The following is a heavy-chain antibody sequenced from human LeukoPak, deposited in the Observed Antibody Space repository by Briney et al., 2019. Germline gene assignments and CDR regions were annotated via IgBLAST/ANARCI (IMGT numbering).Heavy chain of an antibody. D-gene: IGHD6-25*01. CDR1: GYTFTGYY. CDR3: ARGQRGANTFFWSPPRNKPFDY. CDR2: INPNSGGT. J-gene: IGHJ4*02. Sequence: ASVKVSCKASGYTFTGYYMHWVRQAPGQGLEWMGWINPNSGGTNYAQKFQGWVTMTRDTSISTAYMELSRLRSDDTAVYYCARGQRGANTFFWSPPRNKPFDYWGQGTLVTVSS. V-gene: IGHV1-2*04.